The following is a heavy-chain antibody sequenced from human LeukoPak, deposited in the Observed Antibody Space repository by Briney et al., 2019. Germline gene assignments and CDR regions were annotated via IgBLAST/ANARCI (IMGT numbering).Heavy chain of an antibody. Sequence: SETLSLTCAVYGGSFSGYYWSWIRQPPGKGLEWIGEINHSGSTNYNPSLKSRVTISVDTSKNQFSLKLSSVTAADTAVYYYARGSRYSSPYWSQGTLVTVSS. V-gene: IGHV4-34*01. CDR1: GGSFSGYY. CDR2: INHSGST. D-gene: IGHD6-13*01. CDR3: ARGSRYSSPY. J-gene: IGHJ4*02.